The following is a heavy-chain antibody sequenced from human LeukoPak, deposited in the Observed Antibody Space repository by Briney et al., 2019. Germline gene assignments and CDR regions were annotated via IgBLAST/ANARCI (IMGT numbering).Heavy chain of an antibody. D-gene: IGHD3-22*01. CDR2: ISGSGGST. J-gene: IGHJ4*02. CDR1: GFTFSSYA. CDR3: AKDTYDSSGYYVY. V-gene: IGHV3-23*01. Sequence: GGSLRLSCAASGFTFSSYAMSWVRQAPGKGLEWVSGISGSGGSTYYADSVKGRFTISRDNSKNTLYLQMNSLRAEDTAVYYCAKDTYDSSGYYVYWGQGTLVTVSS.